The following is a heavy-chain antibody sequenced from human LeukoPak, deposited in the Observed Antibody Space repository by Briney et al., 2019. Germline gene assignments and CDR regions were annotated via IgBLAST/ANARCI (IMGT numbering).Heavy chain of an antibody. CDR3: ARAIRGVVIY. CDR1: GFSFTSYN. D-gene: IGHD3-10*01. Sequence: PGGSLRLSCAASGFSFTSYNFHWVRQAPGKGLQWLGFISYDGNIKFEDSVKGRFTISRDNSKNTLYLQMNSLRAEDTAVYYCARAIRGVVIYWGQGTLVTVSS. CDR2: ISYDGNIK. V-gene: IGHV3-30*03. J-gene: IGHJ4*02.